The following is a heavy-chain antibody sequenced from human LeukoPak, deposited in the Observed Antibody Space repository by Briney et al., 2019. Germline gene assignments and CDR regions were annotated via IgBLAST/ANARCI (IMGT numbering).Heavy chain of an antibody. V-gene: IGHV1-18*01. CDR1: GYTFTSYG. CDR3: ARDRVGYSSSWYTPLFDY. Sequence: ASVRVSCKASGYTFTSYGISWVRQAPGQGLEWMGWISAYNGNTNYAQKLQGRVTMTTDTSTSTAYMELRSLRSDDTAVYYCARDRVGYSSSWYTPLFDYWGQGTLVTVSS. CDR2: ISAYNGNT. J-gene: IGHJ4*02. D-gene: IGHD6-13*01.